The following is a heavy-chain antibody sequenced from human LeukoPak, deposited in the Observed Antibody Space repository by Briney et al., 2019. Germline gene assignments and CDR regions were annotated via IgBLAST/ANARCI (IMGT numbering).Heavy chain of an antibody. V-gene: IGHV4-59*01. Sequence: NTSETLSLTCTVPGGSISSYYWSWIRQPPGKGLEWIGYIYYSGSTNYNPSLKSRVTISVDTSKNQFSLKLSSVTAADTAVYYCARKGSYTNWFDPWGQGTLVTVSS. CDR3: ARKGSYTNWFDP. J-gene: IGHJ5*02. CDR2: IYYSGST. D-gene: IGHD3-10*01. CDR1: GGSISSYY.